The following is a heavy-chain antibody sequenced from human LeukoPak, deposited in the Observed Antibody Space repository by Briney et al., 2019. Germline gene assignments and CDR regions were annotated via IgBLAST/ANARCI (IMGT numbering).Heavy chain of an antibody. CDR2: ISYDGSNK. J-gene: IGHJ6*02. V-gene: IGHV3-30*18. CDR3: AKDRVKQSHYYYYYGMDV. CDR1: GFTFSSYG. Sequence: PGRSLRLSCAASGFTFSSYGMHWVRQAPGKGLEWVAVISYDGSNKYYADSVKGRFTISRDNSKNTLYLQMNSLRAEDTAVYYCAKDRVKQSHYYYYYGMDVWGQGTTVTVSS.